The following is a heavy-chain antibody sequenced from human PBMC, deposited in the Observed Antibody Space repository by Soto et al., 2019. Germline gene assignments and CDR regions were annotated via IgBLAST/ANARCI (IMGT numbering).Heavy chain of an antibody. CDR2: ISAYNGNS. D-gene: IGHD2-2*01. CDR3: ARIADCSTPSCSLPSRFHVRGYYYYHGLDV. V-gene: IGHV1-18*04. Sequence: QVQLVQSGAEVKKPGASVKVTCKASAYTFTSYGITWVRQAPGQGLEWVGWISAYNGNSNYAQKYEGRVTMTTDTSTSTAYIERSSLRSDDTAVYYCARIADCSTPSCSLPSRFHVRGYYYYHGLDVW. J-gene: IGHJ6*01. CDR1: AYTFTSYG.